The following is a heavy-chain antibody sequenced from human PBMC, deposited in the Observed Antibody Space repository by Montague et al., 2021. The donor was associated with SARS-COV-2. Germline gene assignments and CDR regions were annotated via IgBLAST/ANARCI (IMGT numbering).Heavy chain of an antibody. CDR3: ARESGNDFWSGYYTGDFDY. CDR2: ISSSGSTI. Sequence: SLRLSCAASGFTFSSYEMNWVRQAPGKGLERVSYISSSGSTIYYADSVKGRFTISRDNAKNSLYLQMNSLRAEDTAVYYCARESGNDFWSGYYTGDFDYWGQGTLVTVSS. J-gene: IGHJ4*02. D-gene: IGHD3-3*01. V-gene: IGHV3-48*03. CDR1: GFTFSSYE.